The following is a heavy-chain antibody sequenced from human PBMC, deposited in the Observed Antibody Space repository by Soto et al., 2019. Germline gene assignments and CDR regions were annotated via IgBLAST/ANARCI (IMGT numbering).Heavy chain of an antibody. Sequence: GASVKVSCKASGFTFTSSAMQWVRQARGQRLEWMGWIIIDNGNTNYAQKLQDRVTMTTDMSTSTAYMELRSLRSDDTAVYYCARDVRWNDVYYYYGMDVWGQGTTVTVSS. CDR3: ARDVRWNDVYYYYGMDV. J-gene: IGHJ6*02. D-gene: IGHD1-1*01. CDR1: GFTFTSSA. CDR2: IIIDNGNT. V-gene: IGHV1-58*02.